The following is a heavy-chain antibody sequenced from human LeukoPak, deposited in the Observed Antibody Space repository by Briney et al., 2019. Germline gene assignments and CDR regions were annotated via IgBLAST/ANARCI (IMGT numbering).Heavy chain of an antibody. CDR1: GFTFSNAW. CDR3: ARGDYYDSSGYLGGRGWFDP. V-gene: IGHV4-4*02. J-gene: IGHJ5*02. Sequence: GSLRLSCAASGFTFSNAWMSWVRQPPGKGLEWIGSIYYSGSTYYNPSLKSRVTISVDTSKNQFSLKLSSVTAADTAVYYCARGDYYDSSGYLGGRGWFDPWGQGTLVTVSS. CDR2: IYYSGST. D-gene: IGHD3-22*01.